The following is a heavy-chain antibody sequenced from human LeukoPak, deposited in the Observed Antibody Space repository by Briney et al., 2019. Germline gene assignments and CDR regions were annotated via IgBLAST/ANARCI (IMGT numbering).Heavy chain of an antibody. CDR1: GYTFTSYD. D-gene: IGHD3-10*01. CDR3: VRGRNYGSGSYYNPIFWSWFDP. V-gene: IGHV1-8*01. J-gene: IGHJ5*02. CDR2: MNPNSGNT. Sequence: ASVKVSCKASGYTFTSYDINWVRQATGQGLEWMGWMNPNSGNTGYAQKFQGRVTMTRDTSISTAYMELSSLRSDDTAVYYCVRGRNYGSGSYYNPIFWSWFDPWGQGTLVTVSS.